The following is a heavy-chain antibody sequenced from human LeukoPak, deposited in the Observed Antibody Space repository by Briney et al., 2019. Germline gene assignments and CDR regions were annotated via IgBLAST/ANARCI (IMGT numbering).Heavy chain of an antibody. V-gene: IGHV1-69*13. D-gene: IGHD3-9*01. J-gene: IGHJ5*02. CDR2: NIPIFGTA. CDR1: GGTFSSYA. CDR3: ARDLDSDGDNWFDP. Sequence: SVKVSCKASGGTFSSYAISWVRQAPGQGLEWMGGNIPIFGTANYAQKFQGRVTITADESTSTAYMKRSSLRSEDTAVYYCARDLDSDGDNWFDPWGQGTLVTVSS.